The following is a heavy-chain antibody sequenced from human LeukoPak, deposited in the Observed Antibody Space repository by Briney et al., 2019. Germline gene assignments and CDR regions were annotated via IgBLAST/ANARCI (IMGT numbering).Heavy chain of an antibody. CDR3: ARSGIAALDYFDY. Sequence: SVKVSCKASGGTFSSYAISWVRQAPGQWLEWMGGIIPIFGIANYAQKFQGRVTITADESTSTAYMELSSLRSEDTAVYYCARSGIAALDYFDYWGQGTLVTVSS. CDR1: GGTFSSYA. CDR2: IIPIFGIA. D-gene: IGHD6-13*01. V-gene: IGHV1-69*13. J-gene: IGHJ4*02.